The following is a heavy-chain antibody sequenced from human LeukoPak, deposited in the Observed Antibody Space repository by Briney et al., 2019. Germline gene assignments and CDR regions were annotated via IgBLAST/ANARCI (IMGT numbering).Heavy chain of an antibody. CDR2: ISHAGSNK. D-gene: IGHD1-14*01. CDR3: AKDGSESAHY. CDR1: GFTFSSYS. Sequence: GGSLRLSCAASGFTFSSYSMHWVRQAPGKGLEGVAVISHAGSNKYYADSAKARITISRDNSKNTLYLQMNSLRSEDTAVYYCAKDGSESAHYWGQGTLVTVSS. J-gene: IGHJ4*02. V-gene: IGHV3-30*18.